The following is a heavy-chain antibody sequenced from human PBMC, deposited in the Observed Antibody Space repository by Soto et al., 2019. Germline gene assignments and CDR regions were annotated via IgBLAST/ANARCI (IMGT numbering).Heavy chain of an antibody. CDR3: AKATYYYDSSGYLPNY. CDR2: ISGSGGST. J-gene: IGHJ4*02. CDR1: GFTLRSYA. V-gene: IGHV3-23*01. Sequence: GGSLRLSCTASGFTLRSYAMSWVRQAPGKGLEWVSAISGSGGSTYYADSVKGRFTISRDNSKNTLYLQMNSLRAEDTAVYYCAKATYYYDSSGYLPNYWGQGTLVTVSS. D-gene: IGHD3-22*01.